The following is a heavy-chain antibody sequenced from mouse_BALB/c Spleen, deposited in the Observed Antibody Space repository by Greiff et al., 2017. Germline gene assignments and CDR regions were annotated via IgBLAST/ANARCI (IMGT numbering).Heavy chain of an antibody. CDR3: ARWKITPWFAY. Sequence: EVKVIESGPSLVKPSQTLSLTCSVTGDSITSGYWNWIRKFPGNKLEYMGYISYSGSTYYNPSLKSRISITRDTSKNQYYLQLNSVTTEDTATYYCARWKITPWFAYWGQGTLVTVSA. J-gene: IGHJ3*01. CDR1: GDSITSGY. CDR2: ISYSGST. D-gene: IGHD2-4*01. V-gene: IGHV3-8*02.